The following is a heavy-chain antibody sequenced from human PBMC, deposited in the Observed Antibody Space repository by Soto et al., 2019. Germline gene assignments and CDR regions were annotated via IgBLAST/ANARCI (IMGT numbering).Heavy chain of an antibody. J-gene: IGHJ4*02. Sequence: TGGSLSLSCAAAGFPFSNYCVTWVRQAPGKGLEWVSTISGSGGSTYYADSVKGRFTISRDNSKNTLYLQMNSLRAEDTAVYYCAKDQGSSWYEIDYWGQGTLVTVSS. CDR3: AKDQGSSWYEIDY. CDR1: GFPFSNYC. D-gene: IGHD6-13*01. V-gene: IGHV3-23*01. CDR2: ISGSGGST.